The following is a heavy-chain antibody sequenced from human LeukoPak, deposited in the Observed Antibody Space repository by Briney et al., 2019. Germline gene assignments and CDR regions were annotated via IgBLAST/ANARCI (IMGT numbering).Heavy chain of an antibody. CDR3: ANPQSRGYDYLDY. V-gene: IGHV3-30*18. D-gene: IGHD5-12*01. CDR1: GFTFSNYG. Sequence: GGSLRLSCAASGFTFSNYGMHWVRQAPGKGLEWVAVISIDGSEKYYADSVKGRFTISRDNSKNTLYLQMNSLRGDDTAVYYCANPQSRGYDYLDYWGQGTLVTVSS. CDR2: ISIDGSEK. J-gene: IGHJ4*02.